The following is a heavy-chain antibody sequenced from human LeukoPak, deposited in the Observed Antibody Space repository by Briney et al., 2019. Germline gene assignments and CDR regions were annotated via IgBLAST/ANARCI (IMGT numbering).Heavy chain of an antibody. CDR1: GFTYSNYW. CDR3: AREWGVTIPAAALDY. CDR2: IKQDGSGK. Sequence: GGSLRLSCSVSGFTYSNYWMSWVRQAPGKGLEWVANIKQDGSGKYYVDSVKGRFTISRDNAKNSLYLQLNSLRAEDTAVYYCAREWGVTIPAAALDYWGQGTLVTVSS. D-gene: IGHD2-2*01. V-gene: IGHV3-7*01. J-gene: IGHJ4*02.